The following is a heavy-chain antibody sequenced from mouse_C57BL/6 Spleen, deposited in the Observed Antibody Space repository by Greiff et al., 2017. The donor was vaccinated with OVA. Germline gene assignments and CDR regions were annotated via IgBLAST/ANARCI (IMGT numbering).Heavy chain of an antibody. Sequence: EVQLQQSGAELVRPGASVKLSCTASGFNIKDDYMHWVKQRPEQGLEWIGWIDPENGDTEYASKFQGKATITADTSSNTAYLQLSSLTSEDTAVYYCIYGSAGDYWGQGTTLTVSS. V-gene: IGHV14-4*01. D-gene: IGHD1-1*01. CDR1: GFNIKDDY. CDR3: IYGSAGDY. J-gene: IGHJ2*01. CDR2: IDPENGDT.